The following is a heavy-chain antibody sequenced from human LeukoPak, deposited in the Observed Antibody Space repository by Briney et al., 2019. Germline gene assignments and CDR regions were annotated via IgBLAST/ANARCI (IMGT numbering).Heavy chain of an antibody. CDR1: GLTFNNAW. J-gene: IGHJ4*02. CDR3: AKDPNPGLLWFGELSY. V-gene: IGHV3-23*01. CDR2: ISGSGGST. Sequence: PGGSLRLSCAASGLTFNNAWMSWVRQAPGKGLEWVSAISGSGGSTYYADSVKGRFTISRDNSKNTLYLQMNSLRAEDTAVYYCAKDPNPGLLWFGELSYWGQGTLVTVSS. D-gene: IGHD3-10*01.